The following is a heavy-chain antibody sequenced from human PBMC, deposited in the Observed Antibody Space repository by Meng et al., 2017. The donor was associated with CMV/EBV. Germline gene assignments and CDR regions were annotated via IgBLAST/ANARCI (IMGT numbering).Heavy chain of an antibody. CDR1: GFTFDDYA. V-gene: IGHV3-9*01. D-gene: IGHD2-2*01. Sequence: SLKISCAASGFTFDDYAMHWVRQAPGKGLEWVSGISWNSGSIGYADSVKGRFTISRDNAKNSLYLQMNSLRAEDTALYYCAKDGRADIVVVPAAIDYWGQGTLVTVSS. J-gene: IGHJ4*02. CDR2: ISWNSGSI. CDR3: AKDGRADIVVVPAAIDY.